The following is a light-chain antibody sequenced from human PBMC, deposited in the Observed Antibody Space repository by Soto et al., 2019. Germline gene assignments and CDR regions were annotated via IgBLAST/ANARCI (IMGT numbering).Light chain of an antibody. CDR2: TTY. J-gene: IGLJ1*01. Sequence: VLTQPHSVSGTPGQRLTVSCSGSDSNIGSYSVHWFQQLPGTAPKLLISTTYQRPSGVPERFSGSKSGTSASLAISGLQSEDEADYYCAAWDDSLNGHVFGTGTKVTVL. CDR3: AAWDDSLNGHV. CDR1: DSNIGSYS. V-gene: IGLV1-44*01.